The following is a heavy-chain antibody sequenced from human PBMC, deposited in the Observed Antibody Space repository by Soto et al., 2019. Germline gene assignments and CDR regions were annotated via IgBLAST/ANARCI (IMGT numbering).Heavy chain of an antibody. CDR1: GSTFTHFW. J-gene: IGHJ5*01. D-gene: IGHD4-17*01. CDR2: IYPADSDT. CDR3: ARQSGSYGDGGRDIFDS. Sequence: GESLKISCKGFGSTFTHFWIGWVRQRPGKGLEWMGIIYPADSDTKYSPSFQGRVTMSADESISTVYLQWRRLKASDSAMYYCARQSGSYGDGGRDIFDSWGQGTLVIVSS. V-gene: IGHV5-51*01.